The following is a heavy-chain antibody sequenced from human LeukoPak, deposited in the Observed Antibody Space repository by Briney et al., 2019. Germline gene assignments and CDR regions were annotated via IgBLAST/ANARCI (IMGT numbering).Heavy chain of an antibody. CDR2: IIPIFGTA. V-gene: IGHV1-69*01. Sequence: SVKVSCKASGGTFSSYAISWVRQAPGQGLEWMGGIIPIFGTANYAQKFQGRVTITADESTSTAYMELSSLRSEDTAVYYCARTIVLRYFDWLLLDYWGQGTLVTVCS. CDR3: ARTIVLRYFDWLLLDY. J-gene: IGHJ4*02. D-gene: IGHD3-9*01. CDR1: GGTFSSYA.